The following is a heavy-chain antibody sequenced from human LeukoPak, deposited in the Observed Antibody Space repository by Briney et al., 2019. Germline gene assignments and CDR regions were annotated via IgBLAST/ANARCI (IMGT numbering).Heavy chain of an antibody. V-gene: IGHV1-46*02. Sequence: ASVKVSCKASGYTFNSYYIHWMRQAPGQGLEWMGIINTNGGSTSYAQKFQGRVTMTRDTSISTAYMDLSSLRSDDTAVYYCARGGWVRGVITRNGLDYWGQGTLVTVSS. D-gene: IGHD3-10*01. CDR2: INTNGGST. CDR1: GYTFNSYY. J-gene: IGHJ4*02. CDR3: ARGGWVRGVITRNGLDY.